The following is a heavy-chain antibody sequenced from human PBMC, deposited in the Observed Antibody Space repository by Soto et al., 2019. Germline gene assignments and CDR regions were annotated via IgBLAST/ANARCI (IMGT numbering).Heavy chain of an antibody. CDR1: GGSISSSSYY. D-gene: IGHD5-18*01. J-gene: IGHJ6*02. V-gene: IGHV4-39*01. CDR2: IYYSGST. CDR3: ARRTDTVMERNDYYYYGMDV. Sequence: PSETLSLTCTVSGGSISSSSYYWGWIRQPPGKGLEWIGSIYYSGSTYYNPSLKSRVTISVDTSKNQFSLKLSSVTAADTAVYYCARRTDTVMERNDYYYYGMDVWGQGTTVTVSS.